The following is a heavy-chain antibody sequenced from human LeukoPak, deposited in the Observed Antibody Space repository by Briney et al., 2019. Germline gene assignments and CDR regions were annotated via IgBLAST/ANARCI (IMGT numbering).Heavy chain of an antibody. CDR3: AREDTYSRGWYGPDY. D-gene: IGHD6-19*01. CDR1: GFTFSSYW. Sequence: GGSLRLFCAASGFTFSSYWMSWVRQAPGKGLEWVANTNQDGSEKYYVDSVKGRFTISRDNAKNSLSLQMNSLRAEDTAVYYCAREDTYSRGWYGPDYWGQGTLVTVSS. J-gene: IGHJ4*02. CDR2: TNQDGSEK. V-gene: IGHV3-7*01.